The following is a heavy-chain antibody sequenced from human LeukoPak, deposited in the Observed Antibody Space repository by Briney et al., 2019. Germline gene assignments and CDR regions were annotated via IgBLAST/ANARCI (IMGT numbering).Heavy chain of an antibody. J-gene: IGHJ4*02. V-gene: IGHV4-61*01. CDR3: ARGGKRGYY. CDR1: GGSVSSDIYY. CDR2: FYYNGNT. Sequence: SETLSLTCTVSGGSVSSDIYYWTWIRQPPGKGLEWIGYFYYNGNTNYNPSLKSRVTISVDTSKNQFSLKLSPVTAADTAVYYCARGGKRGYYWGQGTLVTVSS. D-gene: IGHD1-1*01.